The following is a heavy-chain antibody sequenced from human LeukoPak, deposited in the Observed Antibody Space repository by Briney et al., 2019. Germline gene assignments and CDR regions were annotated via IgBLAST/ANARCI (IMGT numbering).Heavy chain of an antibody. V-gene: IGHV3-21*01. CDR2: ISTSSSYI. Sequence: GGSLRLSCAASRFTFSSYSMNWVRQAPGKGLEWVSSISTSSSYIYYADSVKGRFTVSRDNSKNTLYLQMNSLRAEDTAVYYCAKLSIWGSSSWYFDYWGQGTLVTVSS. CDR1: RFTFSSYS. D-gene: IGHD6-13*01. CDR3: AKLSIWGSSSWYFDY. J-gene: IGHJ4*02.